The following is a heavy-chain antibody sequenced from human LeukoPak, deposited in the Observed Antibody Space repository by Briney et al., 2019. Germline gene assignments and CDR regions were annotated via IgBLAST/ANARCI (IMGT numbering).Heavy chain of an antibody. CDR1: GGSIGSYY. D-gene: IGHD3-22*01. J-gene: IGHJ4*02. Sequence: SGTLSLTCTVSGGSIGSYYWSWIRQPAGKGLEWIGRMYSSGSTNYNPSLKSRVIMSVDTSKNQFSLKLSSVTAADTAIYYCARDRGAQHYYQSFGYYYFDYWGQGTLVTVSS. CDR3: ARDRGAQHYYQSFGYYYFDY. V-gene: IGHV4-4*07. CDR2: MYSSGST.